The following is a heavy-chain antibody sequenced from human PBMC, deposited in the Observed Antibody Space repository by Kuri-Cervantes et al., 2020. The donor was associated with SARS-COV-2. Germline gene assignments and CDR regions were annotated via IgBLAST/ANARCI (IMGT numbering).Heavy chain of an antibody. CDR3: ARGFLEWLDY. J-gene: IGHJ4*02. V-gene: IGHV3-23*01. CDR2: ISGSGGST. CDR1: GFTFSSYA. Sequence: GESLKISCAASGFTFSSYAMSWVRQAPGKGLEWVSAISGSGGSTYCADSVKGRFTISRDNSKNTLYLQMNSLRAEDTAVYYCARGFLEWLDYWGQGTLVTVSS. D-gene: IGHD3-3*01.